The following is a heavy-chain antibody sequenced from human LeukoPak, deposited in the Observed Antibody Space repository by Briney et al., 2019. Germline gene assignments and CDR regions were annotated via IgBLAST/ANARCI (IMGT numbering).Heavy chain of an antibody. Sequence: GASVKVSCKASGYTFTSYGISWVRQAPGQGLEWMGWISAYNGNTNYAQKLQGRVTMTRDTSISTAYMELSRLRSDDTAVYYCARVKTTVTEAFDIWGQGTMVTVSS. D-gene: IGHD4-11*01. J-gene: IGHJ3*02. CDR2: ISAYNGNT. CDR3: ARVKTTVTEAFDI. CDR1: GYTFTSYG. V-gene: IGHV1-18*01.